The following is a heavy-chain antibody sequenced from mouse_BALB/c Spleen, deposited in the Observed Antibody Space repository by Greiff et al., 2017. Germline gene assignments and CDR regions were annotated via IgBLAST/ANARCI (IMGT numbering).Heavy chain of an antibody. CDR1: GYTFTDYA. CDR3: ARPGTRTWFAY. D-gene: IGHD4-1*01. J-gene: IGHJ3*01. Sequence: QVQLKQSGAELVRPGVSVKISCKGSGYTFTDYAMHWVKQSHAKSLEWIGVISTYYGDASYNQKFKGKATMTVDKSSSTAYMELARLTSEDSAIYYCARPGTRTWFAYWGQGTLVTVSA. V-gene: IGHV1S137*01. CDR2: ISTYYGDA.